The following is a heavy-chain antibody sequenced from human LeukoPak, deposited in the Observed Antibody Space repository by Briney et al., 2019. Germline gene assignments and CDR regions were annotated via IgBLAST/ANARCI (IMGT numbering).Heavy chain of an antibody. J-gene: IGHJ2*01. V-gene: IGHV3-15*01. Sequence: KSGGSLRLSCAASGFIFNKAWMSWVRQAPGKGLEWVGRITRKIDGGTTDFAAPVEGRFTISRDDSKNTLFLQMSSLRTEDTAVYYCTTGSFGRFSSGHDLGFDLWGPGTLVTVSS. D-gene: IGHD5-12*01. CDR2: ITRKIDGGTT. CDR3: TTGSFGRFSSGHDLGFDL. CDR1: GFIFNKAW.